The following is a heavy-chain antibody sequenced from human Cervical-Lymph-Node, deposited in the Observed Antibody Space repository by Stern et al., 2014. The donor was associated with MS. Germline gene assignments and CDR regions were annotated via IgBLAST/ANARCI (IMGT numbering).Heavy chain of an antibody. CDR3: ARARVGDYARSPHLDS. D-gene: IGHD4-17*01. V-gene: IGHV3-21*01. J-gene: IGHJ4*02. CDR1: GFTFSHYS. Sequence: EVQLVESGGGLVKPGEALRLSCDASGFTFSHYSINWVRQAPGKALEWISSISNNSPHTYYAASGECRFTISRDSAKDSVSLHMVSLRAEDTAVYYCARARVGDYARSPHLDSWGQGTLVTVSS. CDR2: ISNNSPHT.